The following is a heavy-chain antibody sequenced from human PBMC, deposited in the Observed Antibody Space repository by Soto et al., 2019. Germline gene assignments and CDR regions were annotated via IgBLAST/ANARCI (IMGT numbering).Heavy chain of an antibody. CDR3: ARPNRYSYANGEDY. V-gene: IGHV5-10-1*01. Sequence: PGQSLNIAGKRSCYSCTRSWISWVRQMPGKGLEWMGRIDPSDSYTNYSPSFQGHVTISADKSISTAYLQWSSLKASDTAMYYCARPNRYSYANGEDYWGQGTLVTVSS. J-gene: IGHJ4*02. CDR2: IDPSDSYT. CDR1: CYSCTRSW. D-gene: IGHD5-18*01.